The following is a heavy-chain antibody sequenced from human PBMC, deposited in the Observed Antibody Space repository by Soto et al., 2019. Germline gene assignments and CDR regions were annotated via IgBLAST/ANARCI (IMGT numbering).Heavy chain of an antibody. J-gene: IGHJ4*02. CDR2: IYPDSGGT. Sequence: QVQLVQSGAEVKKPGASVKVSFRTSGYTFSGFYIHWVRQAPGQGLESMGWIYPDSGGTDYAQKFQVRVTMTRDPSISTAYMELSRLRSDDTAVYYCRVTGVSEVDYWGQGTLVTVSS. V-gene: IGHV1-2*02. D-gene: IGHD2-8*01. CDR3: RVTGVSEVDY. CDR1: GYTFSGFY.